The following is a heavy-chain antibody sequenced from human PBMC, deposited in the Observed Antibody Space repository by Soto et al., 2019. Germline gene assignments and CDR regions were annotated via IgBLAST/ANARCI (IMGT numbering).Heavy chain of an antibody. J-gene: IGHJ4*02. CDR3: TYSWDGSGSYAVDY. D-gene: IGHD3-10*01. Sequence: GGSLRLSCTASGFTFGDYAMSWFRQAPGKGLEWVGFIRSKAYGGTTQYAASVKGRFTISRDDSKSIAYLQMNSLKTEDTAVYYCTYSWDGSGSYAVDYWGQGTLVTVSS. CDR2: IRSKAYGGTT. CDR1: GFTFGDYA. V-gene: IGHV3-49*03.